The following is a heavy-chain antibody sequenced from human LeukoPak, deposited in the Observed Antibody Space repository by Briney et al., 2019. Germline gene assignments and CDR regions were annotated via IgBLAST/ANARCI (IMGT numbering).Heavy chain of an antibody. V-gene: IGHV3-73*01. CDR3: TSTSRTTVPFDP. D-gene: IGHD4-17*01. Sequence: GGSLKLSCAASGFTFSGSAMHWVRQASGKGLEWVGRIRSKANSYATAYAASVKGRFTISRDDSKNTAYLQMNSLKTGDTAVYYCTSTSRTTVPFDPWGQGTLVTVSS. CDR1: GFTFSGSA. CDR2: IRSKANSYAT. J-gene: IGHJ5*02.